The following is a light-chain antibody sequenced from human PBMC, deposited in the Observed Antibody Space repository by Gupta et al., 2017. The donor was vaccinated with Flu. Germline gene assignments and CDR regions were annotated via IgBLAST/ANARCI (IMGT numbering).Light chain of an antibody. CDR1: SGPSSYA. V-gene: IGLV4-69*01. CDR3: QTWDTGIRV. J-gene: IGLJ3*02. Sequence: QLVLTQSPSASASLGASVQLTCSLTSGPSSYAIAWHQQPPEKGPRFLMKLNSDGNYIKGDGIPDRFSGSSSGTERYLTISSLQSEDEADYYCQTWDTGIRVFGGGTKLTVL. CDR2: LNSDGNY.